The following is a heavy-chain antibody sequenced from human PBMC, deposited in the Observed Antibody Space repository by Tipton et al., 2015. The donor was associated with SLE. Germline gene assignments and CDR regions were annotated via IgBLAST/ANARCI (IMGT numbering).Heavy chain of an antibody. J-gene: IGHJ4*02. CDR1: GFTFSSYG. D-gene: IGHD1-7*01. V-gene: IGHV3-30*02. CDR3: AKDRGQGTTSYFDY. CDR2: IRYDGSNK. Sequence: SLRLSCAASGFTFSSYGMHWVRQAPGKGLEWVAFIRYDGSNKYYADSVKGRFTISRDNSKNTLYLQMNSLRAEDTAVYYCAKDRGQGTTSYFDYWGQGTLVTVSS.